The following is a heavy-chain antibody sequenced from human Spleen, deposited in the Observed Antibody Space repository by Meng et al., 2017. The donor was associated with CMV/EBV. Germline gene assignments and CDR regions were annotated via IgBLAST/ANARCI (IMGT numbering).Heavy chain of an antibody. D-gene: IGHD6-19*01. CDR1: GFSFSSYW. Sequence: SCAASGFSFSSYWMHWVRQVPGKGLVWVSRIKSDGSSTSYADSVKGRFTISRDNAKNTLYLQMNSLRAEDTAVYYCGREPFGSGWFWGQGTLVTVSS. J-gene: IGHJ4*02. CDR3: GREPFGSGWF. V-gene: IGHV3-74*01. CDR2: IKSDGSST.